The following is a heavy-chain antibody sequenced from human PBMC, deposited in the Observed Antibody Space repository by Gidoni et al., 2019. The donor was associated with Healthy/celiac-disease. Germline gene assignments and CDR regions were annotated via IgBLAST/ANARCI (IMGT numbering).Heavy chain of an antibody. J-gene: IGHJ4*02. CDR2: IWYDGSNK. D-gene: IGHD1-26*01. CDR3: ARDVVGATLDY. Sequence: QVQLVESGGGVVQPGRSRRLSCAATGVTFSSYGMHWVRQAPGKGREWVAVIWYDGSNKYYADSVKGRFTISRDNSKNTLYLQMNSLGAEDTAVYYCARDVVGATLDYWGQGTLVTVSS. CDR1: GVTFSSYG. V-gene: IGHV3-33*01.